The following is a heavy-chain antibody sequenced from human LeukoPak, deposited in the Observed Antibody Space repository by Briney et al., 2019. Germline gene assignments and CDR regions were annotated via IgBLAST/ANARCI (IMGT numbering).Heavy chain of an antibody. V-gene: IGHV3-30-3*01. D-gene: IGHD6-13*01. CDR1: GFTFSSYA. Sequence: GGSLRLSCAASGFTFSSYAMHWVRQAPGKGLEWVAVISYDGSNKYYADSVKGRFTISRDNAKNSLYLQMNSLRAEDTAVYYCARDGVISRSSWSYYYMDVWGKGTTVTVSS. CDR3: ARDGVISRSSWSYYYMDV. CDR2: ISYDGSNK. J-gene: IGHJ6*03.